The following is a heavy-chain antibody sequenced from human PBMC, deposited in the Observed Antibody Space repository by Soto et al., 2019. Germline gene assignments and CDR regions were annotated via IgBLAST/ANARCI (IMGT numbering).Heavy chain of an antibody. Sequence: GGSLRLSCAASGFTFDDYAMHWVRQAPGKGLEWVSGISWNSGSIGYADSVKGRFTISRDNAKNSLYLQMNSLRAEDTALYYCAKDMRFSIGGGVDYWGQGTPVTV. D-gene: IGHD3-3*01. V-gene: IGHV3-9*01. CDR2: ISWNSGSI. CDR1: GFTFDDYA. J-gene: IGHJ4*02. CDR3: AKDMRFSIGGGVDY.